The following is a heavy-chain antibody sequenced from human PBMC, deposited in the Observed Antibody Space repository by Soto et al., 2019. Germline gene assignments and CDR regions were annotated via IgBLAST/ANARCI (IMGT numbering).Heavy chain of an antibody. J-gene: IGHJ6*02. CDR1: GFTFNYYW. Sequence: PWGSLRLSCAASGFTFNYYWMTWVRQAPGKGLEWAANVKPDGSATFYADSLKGRFTISRDNAKNSVSLQLDSLRADDTAVYYCARDRERVTGKGGIALGAMEVWGQGCTVSVSS. D-gene: IGHD1-1*01. CDR3: ARDRERVTGKGGIALGAMEV. V-gene: IGHV3-7*03. CDR2: VKPDGSAT.